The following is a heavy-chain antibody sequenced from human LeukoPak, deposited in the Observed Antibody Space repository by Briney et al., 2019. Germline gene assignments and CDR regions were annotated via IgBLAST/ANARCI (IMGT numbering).Heavy chain of an antibody. CDR1: GFTFSGSG. V-gene: IGHV3-73*01. Sequence: GGSLRLPCAASGFTFSGSGMLWVRQASGKGLEWVGRIRSKANSYATAYAASVKGRFTISRDDSKNTAYLQMNSLKTEDTAVYYCTRGYYYYYMDVWGKGTTVTVSS. CDR3: TRGYYYYYMDV. CDR2: IRSKANSYAT. J-gene: IGHJ6*03.